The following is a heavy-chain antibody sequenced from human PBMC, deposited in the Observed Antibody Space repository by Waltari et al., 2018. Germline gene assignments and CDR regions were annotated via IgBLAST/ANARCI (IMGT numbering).Heavy chain of an antibody. CDR3: ATVPGAQFDY. CDR2: ISAYKGNT. V-gene: IGHV1-18*01. CDR1: GYTFTSYG. Sequence: QVQLVQSGAEVKKPGASVKVSCKASGYTFTSYGISWVRQAPGQGLEWMGGISAYKGNTNYAQKLQGRVTMTTETSTDTADMELNSLRSEDTAVYYCATVPGAQFDYWGQGTLVTVSS. J-gene: IGHJ4*02. D-gene: IGHD1-26*01.